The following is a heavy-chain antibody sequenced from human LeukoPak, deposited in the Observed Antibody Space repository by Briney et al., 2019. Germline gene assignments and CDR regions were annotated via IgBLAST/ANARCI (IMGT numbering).Heavy chain of an antibody. V-gene: IGHV3-21*01. CDR3: AREYYDILTGYCSYWYFDL. CDR2: ISSSSSYI. Sequence: GGSLRLSCAASGFTFSSYSMNWVRQAPGKGLEWVSSISSSSSYIYYADSVKGRFTISRDNAKNSLYLQMNSLRAEDTAVYYCAREYYDILTGYCSYWYFDLWGRGTLVTVSS. J-gene: IGHJ2*01. CDR1: GFTFSSYS. D-gene: IGHD3-9*01.